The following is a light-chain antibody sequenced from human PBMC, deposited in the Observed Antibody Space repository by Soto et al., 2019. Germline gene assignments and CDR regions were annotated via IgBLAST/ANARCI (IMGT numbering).Light chain of an antibody. CDR3: CSYAGSRV. J-gene: IGLJ2*01. V-gene: IGLV2-23*01. CDR1: SRDVGRFNL. CDR2: DGS. Sequence: QSALTQPASVSGSPGQSITISCTGTSRDVGRFNLVSWYQQHPGKAPKLLIYDGSKRPSVVSNRFSGSKSVNTAPRTISGLQAEDEADYYCCSYAGSRVFGGGTKLTVL.